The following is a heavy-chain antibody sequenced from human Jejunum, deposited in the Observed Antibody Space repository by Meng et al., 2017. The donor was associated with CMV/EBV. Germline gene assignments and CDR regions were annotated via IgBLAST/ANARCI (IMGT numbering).Heavy chain of an antibody. CDR3: ATDYRIGAGPN. V-gene: IGHV3-74*01. Sequence: ATSGFTFSSDWMHWVRQVPGKGLVWVSRISNDGRTTNYADSVKGRFSISRDNAKKSVYLQMNTLRAADSAVYYCATDYRIGAGPNWGQGTLVTVSS. J-gene: IGHJ4*02. CDR1: GFTFSSDW. CDR2: ISNDGRTT. D-gene: IGHD3-16*02.